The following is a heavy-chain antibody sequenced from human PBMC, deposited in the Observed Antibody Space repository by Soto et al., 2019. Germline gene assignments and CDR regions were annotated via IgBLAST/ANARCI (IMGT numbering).Heavy chain of an antibody. Sequence: GGSLRLSCTASGFTFSGYWMSWVRQAPGKGLEWVANIKEDGSEKYYVDSVKGRFTISRDNSKNSLFLQMDSLRAEDTALYYCSRDSVSANPDWTFRFDYWGQGTLVTVSS. D-gene: IGHD6-19*01. CDR1: GFTFSGYW. J-gene: IGHJ4*02. V-gene: IGHV3-7*03. CDR3: SRDSVSANPDWTFRFDY. CDR2: IKEDGSEK.